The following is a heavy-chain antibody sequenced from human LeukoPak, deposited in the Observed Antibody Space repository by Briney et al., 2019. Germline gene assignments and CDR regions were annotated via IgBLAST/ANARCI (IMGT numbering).Heavy chain of an antibody. CDR3: ATVSGSYYVHFDY. Sequence: ASVKVSCKVSGYTLTELSMHWVRQAPGKGLEGMGGFDPEDGETIYAQKFQGRVTMTEDTSTDTASMELSSLRSEDTAVYYCATVSGSYYVHFDYWGQGTLVTVSS. D-gene: IGHD1-26*01. CDR1: GYTLTELS. J-gene: IGHJ4*02. V-gene: IGHV1-24*01. CDR2: FDPEDGET.